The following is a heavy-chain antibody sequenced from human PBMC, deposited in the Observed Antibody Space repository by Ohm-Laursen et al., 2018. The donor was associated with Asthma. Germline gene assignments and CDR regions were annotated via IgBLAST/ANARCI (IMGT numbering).Heavy chain of an antibody. Sequence: ESLKISCKGSGYSFTSYWIGWVRQMPGKGLEWMGIIYPGDSDTRYSPSFQGQVTISADKSISTAYLQWSSLKASDTAMYYCARLVDSSGYSPGGYYFDYWGQGTLVTVSS. CDR1: GYSFTSYW. CDR3: ARLVDSSGYSPGGYYFDY. V-gene: IGHV5-51*01. D-gene: IGHD3-22*01. J-gene: IGHJ4*02. CDR2: IYPGDSDT.